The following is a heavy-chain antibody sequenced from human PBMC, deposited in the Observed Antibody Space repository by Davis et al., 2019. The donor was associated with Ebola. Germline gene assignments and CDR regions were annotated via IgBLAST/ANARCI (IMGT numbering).Heavy chain of an antibody. J-gene: IGHJ5*02. Sequence: SETLSLTCAVSGYSITRSDWWGWIRQSPGKGQEWIGYIHYRGNTKDNPSLQSRVTMPIDTSKKQFSLNLKSVTAFDSAIYYCARAVGPCSTSSCLTWFGPWGQGIVVTVSS. CDR1: GYSITRSDW. CDR2: IHYRGNT. CDR3: ARAVGPCSTSSCLTWFGP. D-gene: IGHD2-2*01. V-gene: IGHV4-28*06.